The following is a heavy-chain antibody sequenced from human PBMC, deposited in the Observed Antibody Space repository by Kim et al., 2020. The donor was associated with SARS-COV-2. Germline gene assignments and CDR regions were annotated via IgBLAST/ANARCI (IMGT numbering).Heavy chain of an antibody. CDR1: GFTFSSYA. D-gene: IGHD3-10*01. CDR3: APRVERGVIADFDY. Sequence: GGSLRLSCAASGFTFSSYAMTWVRQAPGKGLEWVSGISDSGDITYYADSVKGRFTISRDNSKNTLYLQMNSLRADDTAVYYCAPRVERGVIADFDYWGQG. V-gene: IGHV3-23*01. CDR2: ISDSGDIT. J-gene: IGHJ4*02.